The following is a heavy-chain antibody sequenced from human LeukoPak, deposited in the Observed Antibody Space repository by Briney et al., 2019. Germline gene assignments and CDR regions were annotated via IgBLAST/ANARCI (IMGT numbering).Heavy chain of an antibody. CDR3: ARGRRSIAARPNGLDY. J-gene: IGHJ4*02. D-gene: IGHD6-6*01. CDR1: GGSISSYY. Sequence: SETLSLTCTVSGGSISSYYWSWIRQPAGKGLEWIGRIYTSGSTNYNPSLKSRVTMSVDTSKNQFSLKLSSVTAADTAVYYCARGRRSIAARPNGLDYWGQGTLVTVSS. CDR2: IYTSGST. V-gene: IGHV4-4*07.